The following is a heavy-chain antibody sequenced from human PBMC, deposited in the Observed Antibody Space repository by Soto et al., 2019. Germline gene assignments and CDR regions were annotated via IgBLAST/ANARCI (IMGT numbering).Heavy chain of an antibody. V-gene: IGHV1-69*10. CDR1: GCTFISYA. J-gene: IGHJ3*01. CDR2: IIRILGIA. D-gene: IGHD2-8*02. CDR3: ARECAGGDARYRGGFDV. Sequence: ASVKVSCKASGCTFISYAISWVRQAPGQGLAWMGGIIRILGIANYAQKFQGRVTINAEKSTSTADMELSSLRSEDSAGDYCARECAGGDARYRGGFDVWGQGTMVTVSS.